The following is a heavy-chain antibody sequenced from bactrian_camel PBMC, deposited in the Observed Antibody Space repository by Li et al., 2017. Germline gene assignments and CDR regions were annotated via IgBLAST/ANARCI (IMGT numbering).Heavy chain of an antibody. J-gene: IGHJ4*01. D-gene: IGHD4*01. CDR2: ITTGFRDP. CDR3: ARGWYTNYDPGT. V-gene: IGHV3S1*01. Sequence: HVQLVESGGGSVQAGGSLRLSCAASRYTSGTRCMGWFRQAPGKEREGVVTITTGFRDPWYTDSVKGRFTISRDNGKNTLYLQLNSLKTEDTAMYYCARGWYTNYDPGTRGQGTQVTVS. CDR1: RYTSGTRC.